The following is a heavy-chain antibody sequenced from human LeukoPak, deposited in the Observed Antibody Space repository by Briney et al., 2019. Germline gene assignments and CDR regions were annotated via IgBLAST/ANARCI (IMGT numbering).Heavy chain of an antibody. CDR1: GYTFTSYY. J-gene: IGHJ6*02. Sequence: GASVKVSCKASGYTFTSYYMHWVRQAPGQGLEWMGIIKPSGGSTSYTQKFQGRITMTRDTSTSTVYMELSSLRSEDTAVYYCARCGPDDHTTYNFYGIDVWGQGTTVTVSS. V-gene: IGHV1-46*01. CDR2: IKPSGGST. CDR3: ARCGPDDHTTYNFYGIDV. D-gene: IGHD1-14*01.